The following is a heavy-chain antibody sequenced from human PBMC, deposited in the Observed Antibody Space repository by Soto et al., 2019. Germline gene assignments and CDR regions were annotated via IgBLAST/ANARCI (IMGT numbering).Heavy chain of an antibody. Sequence: GASVKVSCKASGYTFTGYYMHWVLQAHGQGVQWMGWINPNSGGTNYAQKFQGRVTMTRDTSISTAYMELSRLRSDDTAVYYCARDPQSVVPAASSHIPFDYWGQGTLVTVSS. V-gene: IGHV1-2*02. CDR2: INPNSGGT. D-gene: IGHD2-2*01. CDR1: GYTFTGYY. CDR3: ARDPQSVVPAASSHIPFDY. J-gene: IGHJ4*02.